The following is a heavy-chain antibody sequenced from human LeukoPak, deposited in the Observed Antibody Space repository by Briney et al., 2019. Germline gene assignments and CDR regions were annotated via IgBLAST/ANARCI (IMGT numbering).Heavy chain of an antibody. CDR2: INHSGST. J-gene: IGHJ6*02. CDR1: GGSFSGYY. Sequence: SETLSLTCAVYGGSFSGYYWSWLRQPPGEGLEWIGEINHSGSTNYNPSLKSRVTISVDTSKNQFSLKPSSVTAADTAVYYCARPVEQLVRNYYGMDVWGQGTTVTVSS. CDR3: ARPVEQLVRNYYGMDV. V-gene: IGHV4-34*01. D-gene: IGHD6-6*01.